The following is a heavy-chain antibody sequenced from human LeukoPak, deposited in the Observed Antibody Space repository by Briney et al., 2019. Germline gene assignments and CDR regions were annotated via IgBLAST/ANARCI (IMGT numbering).Heavy chain of an antibody. D-gene: IGHD2-2*01. Sequence: GESLKISCKGSGYSFTSYWIGWVRQMPGKGLEWMGIIYPGDSDTRYSPSFQGQVTVSADKSISTAYLQWSSLKASDTAMYYCARLPTLGPVVPAAPFDYWGQGTLVTVSS. V-gene: IGHV5-51*01. CDR3: ARLPTLGPVVPAAPFDY. J-gene: IGHJ4*02. CDR1: GYSFTSYW. CDR2: IYPGDSDT.